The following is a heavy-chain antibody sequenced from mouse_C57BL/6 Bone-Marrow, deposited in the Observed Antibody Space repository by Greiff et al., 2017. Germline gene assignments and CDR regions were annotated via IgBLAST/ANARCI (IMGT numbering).Heavy chain of an antibody. Sequence: EVQLQESGPELVKPGASVKISCKASGYSFTDYNMNWVKQSTGQSLEWIGVINPNYGTTSYNQKFKGKATLTVDQSSSTAYMQLNGLTSEDSAVYYCARRGLRRRGWYFDVWGTGTTVTVSA. CDR1: GYSFTDYN. V-gene: IGHV1-39*01. J-gene: IGHJ1*03. CDR2: INPNYGTT. CDR3: ARRGLRRRGWYFDV. D-gene: IGHD2-2*01.